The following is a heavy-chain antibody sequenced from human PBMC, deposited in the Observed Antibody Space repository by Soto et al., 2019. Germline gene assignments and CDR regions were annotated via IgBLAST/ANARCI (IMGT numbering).Heavy chain of an antibody. D-gene: IGHD3-10*01. CDR3: VRDDGEAGLDF. V-gene: IGHV3-7*05. CDR1: GFTFSSHW. CDR2: MNQGGSEK. J-gene: IGHJ4*02. Sequence: EVRLEESGGGLVQPGGSLRLSCAASGFTFSSHWMSWVRQAPGKGLESVAHMNQGGSEKFYGDSVKGRFTISRDNAKNSLYLQMNSLRAEDTAVYYCVRDDGEAGLDFWGQGTQVSVSS.